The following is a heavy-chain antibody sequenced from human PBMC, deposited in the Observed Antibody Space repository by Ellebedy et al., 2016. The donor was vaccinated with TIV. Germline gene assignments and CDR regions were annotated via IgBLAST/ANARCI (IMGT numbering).Heavy chain of an antibody. V-gene: IGHV4-59*01. CDR2: IYYSWST. CDR1: GDSIKSYY. J-gene: IGHJ3*02. Sequence: MPGGSLRLSCSISGDSIKSYYWSWIRQPPGKGLEWIGYIYYSWSTTYNPSLKSRVTISGDTSRNEVYLKLTSVTPADTAVYYCARDVGAFDIWGQGTMVSVSS. CDR3: ARDVGAFDI.